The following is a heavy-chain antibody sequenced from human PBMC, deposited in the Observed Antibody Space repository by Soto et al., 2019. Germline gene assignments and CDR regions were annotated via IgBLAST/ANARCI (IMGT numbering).Heavy chain of an antibody. Sequence: GGSLRLSCAASGFTFTYAYMSWVRQAPGKGLEWVGRIKSNTDGGAADYAAPVKGRFTISRDDSKNTLYLQMNSLKTEDTAVYYCLYYYANSGYYTDYYHYGMDVWGQGTTVTVSS. CDR3: LYYYANSGYYTDYYHYGMDV. CDR2: IKSNTDGGAA. V-gene: IGHV3-15*01. D-gene: IGHD3-22*01. J-gene: IGHJ6*02. CDR1: GFTFTYAY.